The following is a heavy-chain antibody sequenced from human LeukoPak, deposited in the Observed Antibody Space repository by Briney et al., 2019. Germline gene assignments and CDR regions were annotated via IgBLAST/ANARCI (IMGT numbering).Heavy chain of an antibody. Sequence: PGGSLRLSCAASGFTFSTYNMNWVRQAPGKGLEWVAVISYDGSNKYYADSVKGRFTISRDNSKNTLYLQMNSLRAEDTAVYYCAKGSVHRIVVVPAAQYYFDYWGQGTLVTVSS. V-gene: IGHV3-30*18. CDR1: GFTFSTYN. CDR2: ISYDGSNK. D-gene: IGHD2-2*01. J-gene: IGHJ4*02. CDR3: AKGSVHRIVVVPAAQYYFDY.